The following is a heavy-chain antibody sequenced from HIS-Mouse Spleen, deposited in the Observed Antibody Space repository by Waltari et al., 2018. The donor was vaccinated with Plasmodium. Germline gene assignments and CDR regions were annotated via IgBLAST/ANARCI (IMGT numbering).Heavy chain of an antibody. V-gene: IGHV4-31*03. CDR1: GGSISSGGYY. J-gene: IGHJ3*02. Sequence: QVQLQESGPGLVKPSQTLSLTCTVSGGSISSGGYYWSWIRQHPGKGLEWIGYIYYSGSTYYNPSLKSRVTISVDTSKNQFSLKLSSVTAADTALYYCARKVTIFGVVNDAFDIWGQGTMVTVSS. D-gene: IGHD3-3*01. CDR3: ARKVTIFGVVNDAFDI. CDR2: IYYSGST.